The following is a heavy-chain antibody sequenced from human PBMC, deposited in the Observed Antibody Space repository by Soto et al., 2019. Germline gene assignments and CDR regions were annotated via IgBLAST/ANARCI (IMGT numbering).Heavy chain of an antibody. CDR2: INAGNGNT. CDR1: GYTFTSYA. J-gene: IGHJ6*02. D-gene: IGHD2-15*01. Sequence: QVQLVQSGAEVKKPGASVKVSCKASGYTFTSYAMHWVRQAPGQRLEWMGWINAGNGNTKYSQKFQGRVTITRDTSASTAYMELSSLRSEDTAVYYCARGAVAANFGFSYYYGMDVWGQGTTVTVSS. V-gene: IGHV1-3*01. CDR3: ARGAVAANFGFSYYYGMDV.